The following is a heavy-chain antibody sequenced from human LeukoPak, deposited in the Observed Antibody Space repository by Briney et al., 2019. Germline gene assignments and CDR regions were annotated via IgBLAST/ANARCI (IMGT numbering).Heavy chain of an antibody. J-gene: IGHJ4*02. Sequence: SETLSLTCTVSGGSISSYYWSWIRQPPGKGLEWIGYIYYSGSTYYNPSLKSRVTISVDTSKNQFSLKLSSVTAADTAVYYCARSPLAVAGTWVFDYWGQGTLVTVSS. D-gene: IGHD6-19*01. CDR2: IYYSGST. CDR3: ARSPLAVAGTWVFDY. CDR1: GGSISSYY. V-gene: IGHV4-59*08.